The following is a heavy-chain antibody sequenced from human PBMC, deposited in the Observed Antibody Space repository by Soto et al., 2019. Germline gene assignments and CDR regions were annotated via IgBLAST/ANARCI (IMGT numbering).Heavy chain of an antibody. Sequence: GGALRLSCAASGFTFNAYWMSSVRQAPGKGLEWVATIKQNADEKHYVDSVKGRFTISRDNAKNSLYLQMSGLRAEDTAVYYCTRISPTWQTSGQDDCWGQGALVTVSS. CDR2: IKQNADEK. V-gene: IGHV3-7*01. CDR3: TRISPTWQTSGQDDC. J-gene: IGHJ4*02. CDR1: GFTFNAYW.